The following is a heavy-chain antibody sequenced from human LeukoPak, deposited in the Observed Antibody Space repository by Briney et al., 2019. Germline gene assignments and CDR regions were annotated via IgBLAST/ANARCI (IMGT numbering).Heavy chain of an antibody. V-gene: IGHV4-4*07. CDR1: GGSISSFY. J-gene: IGHJ4*02. CDR2: IYSSGTT. CDR3: ARDSAPSDWNYDY. D-gene: IGHD1-7*01. Sequence: SDTLSLTCTVSGGSISSFYWIWLGQPAGKGLEWIGRIYSSGTTNYNPSLKSRLTMSVDTSKNQFSLELSSVTAADTAVYYCARDSAPSDWNYDYWGQGTLVTVSS.